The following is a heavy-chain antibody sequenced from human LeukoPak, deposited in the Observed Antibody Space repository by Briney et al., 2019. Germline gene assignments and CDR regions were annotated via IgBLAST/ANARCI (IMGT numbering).Heavy chain of an antibody. CDR2: IYPGDSHT. CDR3: ARHSLDRAYGSGSYYNDY. CDR1: GYSFTNYW. V-gene: IGHV5-51*01. J-gene: IGHJ4*02. D-gene: IGHD3-10*01. Sequence: EESLKISCVGSGYSFTNYWIDWVRQMPGKGLEWMGIIYPGDSHTRYSPSFQGQVTISADKSISTAYLQWSSLKASDTAMYYCARHSLDRAYGSGSYYNDYWGQGTLVTVSS.